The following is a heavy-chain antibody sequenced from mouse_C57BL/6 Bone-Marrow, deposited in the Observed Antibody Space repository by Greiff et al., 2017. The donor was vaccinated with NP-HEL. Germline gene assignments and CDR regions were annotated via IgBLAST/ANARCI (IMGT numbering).Heavy chain of an antibody. D-gene: IGHD2-3*01. Sequence: VMLVESGPELVKPGASVKISCKASGYAFSSSWMNWVKQRPGKGLEWIGRIYPGDGDTNYNGKFKGKATLTADKSSSTAYMQLSSLTSEDSAVYFCARWLLRSYYYAMDYWGQGTSVTVSS. CDR2: IYPGDGDT. CDR1: GYAFSSSW. CDR3: ARWLLRSYYYAMDY. V-gene: IGHV1-82*01. J-gene: IGHJ4*01.